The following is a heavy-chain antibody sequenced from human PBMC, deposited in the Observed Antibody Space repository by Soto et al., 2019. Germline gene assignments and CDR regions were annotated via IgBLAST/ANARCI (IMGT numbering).Heavy chain of an antibody. Sequence: PSQTLSLTCAISGDTVSSNSAAWNWIRQSPSSGLEWLGRTYYRSKWYNDYAVSVKSRITINPDTSKNQFSLQLNSVTPEDTAVYYCARQIAVPGTGGRVYGVDVWGQGTTVTVSS. J-gene: IGHJ6*02. V-gene: IGHV6-1*01. CDR1: GDTVSSNSAA. D-gene: IGHD6-19*01. CDR2: TYYRSKWYN. CDR3: ARQIAVPGTGGRVYGVDV.